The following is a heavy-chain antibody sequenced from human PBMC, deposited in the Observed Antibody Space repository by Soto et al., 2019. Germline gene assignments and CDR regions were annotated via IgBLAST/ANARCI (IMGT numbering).Heavy chain of an antibody. J-gene: IGHJ4*02. CDR1: GGFISNGDYH. CDR2: TYPSGST. CDR3: AREGGYDSPHGC. V-gene: IGHV4-30-4*01. D-gene: IGHD5-12*01. Sequence: SETLSLTCTVSGGFISNGDYHWSWIRQPPGKGLEWIGYTYPSGSTYYNASLRSRVTISIDASKNQFSLKLNSVTAAYTAVYYCAREGGYDSPHGCWGQGTLVTVSS.